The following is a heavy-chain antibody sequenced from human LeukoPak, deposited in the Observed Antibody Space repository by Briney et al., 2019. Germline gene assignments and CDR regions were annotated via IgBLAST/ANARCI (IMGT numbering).Heavy chain of an antibody. CDR1: GFTFSSYA. J-gene: IGHJ5*02. D-gene: IGHD2-2*01. V-gene: IGHV3-23*01. CDR3: AKDQVSSSSPNWFDP. CDR2: ISGSGGST. Sequence: GGSRRLSCAASGFTFSSYAMSWVRQAPGKGLEWVSAISGSGGSTYYADSVKGRFTISRDNSKNTLYLQMNSLRAEDTAVYYCAKDQVSSSSPNWFDPWGQGTLVTVSS.